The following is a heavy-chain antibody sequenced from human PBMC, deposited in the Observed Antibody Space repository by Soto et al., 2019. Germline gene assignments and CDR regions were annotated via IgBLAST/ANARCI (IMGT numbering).Heavy chain of an antibody. D-gene: IGHD1-26*01. Sequence: SETLSLTCSFSGVSISGYYWSWIRQPAGRRLEWIGRIYSSGSTNYNPSLRSRVTMSADTSKKQFSLRLASVTAADTAVYYCARGQRGGSFDYWGRGTLVTVSS. CDR3: ARGQRGGSFDY. CDR1: GVSISGYY. CDR2: IYSSGST. V-gene: IGHV4-4*07. J-gene: IGHJ4*02.